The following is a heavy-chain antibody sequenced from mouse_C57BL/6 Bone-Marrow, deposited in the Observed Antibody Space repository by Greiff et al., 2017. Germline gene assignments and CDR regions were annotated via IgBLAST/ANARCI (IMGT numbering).Heavy chain of an antibody. V-gene: IGHV1-74*01. CDR2: IHPADSDT. J-gene: IGHJ3*01. Sequence: QVQLQQPGAELVKPGASVKVSCKASGYTFTRYRMHWVKQRPGQGLEWIGRIHPADSDTKYNQKFKGKATLTVDKSSSTAYVQLSRLTSEDSAVYYCANQLRVRAWFAYWGKGTLVTVSA. D-gene: IGHD3-1*01. CDR1: GYTFTRYR. CDR3: ANQLRVRAWFAY.